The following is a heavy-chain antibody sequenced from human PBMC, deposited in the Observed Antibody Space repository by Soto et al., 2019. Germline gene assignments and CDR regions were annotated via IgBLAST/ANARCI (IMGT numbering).Heavy chain of an antibody. CDR2: INWNGGST. CDR3: ARVKPGIAVAGTSDY. Sequence: PGGFRRLSCAASGFTFDDYGISWVRQATGKGLEWVSGINWNGGSTGYADSVKGRFTISRDNAKNSLYLQMNSLRAEDTALYHCARVKPGIAVAGTSDYWGQGTLVTVSS. V-gene: IGHV3-20*01. D-gene: IGHD6-19*01. CDR1: GFTFDDYG. J-gene: IGHJ4*02.